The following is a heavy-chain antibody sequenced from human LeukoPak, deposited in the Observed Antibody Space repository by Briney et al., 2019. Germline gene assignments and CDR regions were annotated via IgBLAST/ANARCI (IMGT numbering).Heavy chain of an antibody. CDR2: IYYSGST. V-gene: IGHV4-59*08. CDR1: GGSISSYY. CDR3: ARGGTVVTPTDYYYYYMDV. D-gene: IGHD4-23*01. J-gene: IGHJ6*03. Sequence: PSETLSLTCTVSGGSISSYYWSWIRQPPGKGLEWSGYIYYSGSTNYNPSLKSRVTISVDTSKNQFSLKLSSVTAADTAVYYCARGGTVVTPTDYYYYYMDVWGKGTTVTVSS.